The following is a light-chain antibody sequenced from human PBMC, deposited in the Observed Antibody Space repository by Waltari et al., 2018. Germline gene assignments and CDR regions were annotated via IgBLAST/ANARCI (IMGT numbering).Light chain of an antibody. CDR1: QGIGNY. J-gene: IGKJ2*01. CDR2: DAS. CDR3: QQYNNYPYT. V-gene: IGKV1-16*02. Sequence: DIQMTQSPSSLSASVGDRVTITCRASQGIGNYLAWVQQKSGQAPKSLIYDASSLQSGVPSKISGSGSGTDFTLTISSLQPEDFATYYCQQYNNYPYTFGQGTKLEIE.